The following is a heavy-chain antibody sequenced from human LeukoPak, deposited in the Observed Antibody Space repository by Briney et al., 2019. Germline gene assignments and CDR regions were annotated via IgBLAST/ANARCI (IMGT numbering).Heavy chain of an antibody. J-gene: IGHJ4*02. CDR1: GYSFNTFG. CDR3: ARDSLRLGELSPGVY. CDR2: ISAYDGNT. V-gene: IGHV1-18*01. Sequence: ASVKVSCKASGYSFNTFGITWVRQAPGQGLEWIGWISAYDGNTNYAERLQGRVTVTRDTSASTAYMELRSLRSDDTAVYYCARDSLRLGELSPGVYWGQGTLVTVSS. D-gene: IGHD3-16*02.